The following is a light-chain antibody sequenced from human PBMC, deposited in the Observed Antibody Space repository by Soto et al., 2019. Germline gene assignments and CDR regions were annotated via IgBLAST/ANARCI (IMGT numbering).Light chain of an antibody. J-gene: IGKJ4*01. V-gene: IGKV3-11*01. CDR3: HQRSKWPLT. Sequence: EIVLTQSPATLSLSPGERATLSCRASQSVRSYLAWYQQKPGQAPRLLIYDASNRATDIPARFSGSGSGTDFTLTISGLDPEDSAVYYCHQRSKWPLTFGGGTKVEIK. CDR2: DAS. CDR1: QSVRSY.